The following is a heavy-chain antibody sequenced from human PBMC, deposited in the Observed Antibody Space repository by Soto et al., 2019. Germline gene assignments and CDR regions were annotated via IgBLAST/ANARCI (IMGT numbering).Heavy chain of an antibody. CDR1: GGTFSYYA. Sequence: QVQLVQSGAEVKKPVSSVKVSCKASGGTFSYYAITWVRQAPGQGLEWMGEIIPMFGATNYAQKFQGRLTIPADQSTSTAYVELRSLTSYDTAVYYCARRYCTGGSCEFYYFDYWGQGTLVTVSS. CDR2: IIPMFGAT. J-gene: IGHJ4*02. V-gene: IGHV1-69*01. D-gene: IGHD2-15*01. CDR3: ARRYCTGGSCEFYYFDY.